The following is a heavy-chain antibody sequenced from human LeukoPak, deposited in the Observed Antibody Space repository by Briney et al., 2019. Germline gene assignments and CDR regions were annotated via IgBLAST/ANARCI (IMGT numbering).Heavy chain of an antibody. V-gene: IGHV4-38-2*01. Sequence: PSETLSLTCAVSGYSISSGYYWGWIRQPPGKGLEWIGYIYYSGSTNYNPSLKSRVTISVDTSRNQFSLKLSSVTAADTAVYYCARARPICTNGVCSDDFDYWGQGTLVTVSS. CDR1: GYSISSGYY. CDR3: ARARPICTNGVCSDDFDY. CDR2: IYYSGST. J-gene: IGHJ4*02. D-gene: IGHD2-8*01.